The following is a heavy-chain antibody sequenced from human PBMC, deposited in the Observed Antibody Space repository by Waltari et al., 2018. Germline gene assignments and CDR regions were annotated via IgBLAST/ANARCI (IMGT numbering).Heavy chain of an antibody. CDR2: MNQDGSAK. V-gene: IGHV3-7*03. D-gene: IGHD3-16*01. CDR1: RFRFGDFW. Sequence: EVQLVESGGGLVQPGGALRLSCAASRFRFGDFWMSWVRQAPEKGLEWVATMNQDGSAKLYVDSVRGRFTVSRDNAKNSLFLQMNSLRAEDTAVYYCARVAWGLGQDNWGQGTLVTVSS. CDR3: ARVAWGLGQDN. J-gene: IGHJ4*02.